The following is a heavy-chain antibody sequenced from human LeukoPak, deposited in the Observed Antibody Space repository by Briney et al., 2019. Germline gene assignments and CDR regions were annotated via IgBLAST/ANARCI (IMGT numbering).Heavy chain of an antibody. CDR2: IYSGGST. Sequence: TGGSLRLSCVASGITVSTNHMSWVRQAPGKGLEWVSVIYSGGSTIYADSVKGRFTVSRDNSKDTVFLEMKSLRAEDTAVYYCARGITATSGFDPWGQGTLVTVSS. CDR3: ARGITATSGFDP. CDR1: GITVSTNH. D-gene: IGHD1-7*01. V-gene: IGHV3-66*01. J-gene: IGHJ5*02.